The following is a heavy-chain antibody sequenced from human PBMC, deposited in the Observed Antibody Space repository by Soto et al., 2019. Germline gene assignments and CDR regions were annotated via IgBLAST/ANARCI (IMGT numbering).Heavy chain of an antibody. V-gene: IGHV4-59*13. D-gene: IGHD6-19*01. Sequence: SETLSLTCDVSCASITTYYWSWIRQAPGKGLEWIGNVYHTGSTDYNSSLRSRVTISVDTSKNQFSLNMNSVTAADTAVYYCARRLFGSGWTLDSWGQGALVTVSS. J-gene: IGHJ4*02. CDR3: ARRLFGSGWTLDS. CDR2: VYHTGST. CDR1: CASITTYY.